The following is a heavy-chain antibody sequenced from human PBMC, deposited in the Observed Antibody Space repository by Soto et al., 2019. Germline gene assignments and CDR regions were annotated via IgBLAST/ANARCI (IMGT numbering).Heavy chain of an antibody. CDR2: ISAYNGNT. Sequence: GVSVKVSCKASGYTFTSYGSSWVRQAPGQGLEWMGWISAYNGNTNYAQKLQGRVTMTTDTSTSTAYMELRSLRSDDTAVYYCARDQFDSYGPKGGLDYWGQGTLVTVSS. CDR1: GYTFTSYG. D-gene: IGHD5-18*01. J-gene: IGHJ4*02. CDR3: ARDQFDSYGPKGGLDY. V-gene: IGHV1-18*01.